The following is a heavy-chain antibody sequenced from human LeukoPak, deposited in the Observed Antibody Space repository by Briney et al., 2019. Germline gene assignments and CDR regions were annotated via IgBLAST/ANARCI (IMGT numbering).Heavy chain of an antibody. Sequence: GGSPRLSCAASGFTFSNYAMSWVRQAPGKGLEWVSAIVGSGSSTYYADSVKGRFTISRDNSKNTLYLQLNRLRAEDTAVYYCAKWGDYDILTGYYDSDYWGQGTLVTVSS. CDR2: IVGSGSST. J-gene: IGHJ4*02. V-gene: IGHV3-23*01. CDR1: GFTFSNYA. D-gene: IGHD3-9*01. CDR3: AKWGDYDILTGYYDSDY.